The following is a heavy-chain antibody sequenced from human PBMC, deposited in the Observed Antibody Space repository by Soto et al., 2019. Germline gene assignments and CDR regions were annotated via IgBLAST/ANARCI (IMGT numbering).Heavy chain of an antibody. CDR1: GFTFSNFG. J-gene: IGHJ4*02. D-gene: IGHD2-15*01. Sequence: QVQLVESGGGVVQPGRSLRLSCAASGFTFSNFGMHWVRQAPGKGLEWVAAISSDGRDKYYSDSVKGRFTISRDNSKNTLFLQMNSLRVEDTAAYYCAKVSDVARQELDYWGQGTLVTVSS. CDR2: ISSDGRDK. V-gene: IGHV3-30*18. CDR3: AKVSDVARQELDY.